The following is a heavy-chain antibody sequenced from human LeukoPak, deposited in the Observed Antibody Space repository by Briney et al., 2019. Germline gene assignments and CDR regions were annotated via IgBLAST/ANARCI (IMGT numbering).Heavy chain of an antibody. CDR3: ARDSSSWYPRYYFDY. D-gene: IGHD6-13*01. V-gene: IGHV3-33*01. CDR1: GFTFSSYG. CDR2: IWYDGSNK. Sequence: PGGSLRLSCAASGFTFSSYGMHWVHQAPGKGLEWVAVIWYDGSNKYYADSVKGRFTISRDNSKNTLYLQMNSLRAEDTAVYYCARDSSSWYPRYYFDYWGQGTLVTVSS. J-gene: IGHJ4*02.